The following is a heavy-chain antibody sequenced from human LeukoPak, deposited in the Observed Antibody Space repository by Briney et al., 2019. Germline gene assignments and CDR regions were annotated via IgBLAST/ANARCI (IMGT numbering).Heavy chain of an antibody. J-gene: IGHJ6*02. CDR1: GDTFKTYY. V-gene: IGHV4-59*13. CDR2: VYYSGST. Sequence: SETLSLTCTISGDTFKTYYWRWIRQPRGEGLECVGYVYYSGSTKYDSYNPYLKSRATISVDPSENQFSLKLNSVTAADTALYYCARADHYGEYSLDVWGQGTTVTVSS. CDR3: ARADHYGEYSLDV. D-gene: IGHD4-17*01.